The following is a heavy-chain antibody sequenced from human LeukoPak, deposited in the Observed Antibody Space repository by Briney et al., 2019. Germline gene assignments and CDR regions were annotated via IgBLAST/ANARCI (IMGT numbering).Heavy chain of an antibody. CDR3: AGTRRYCSGGSCYNWFDP. Sequence: SQTLSLTCTVSGGSISSDTYYWSWIRQPAGKGQEWIGRIYASGNSNYNASLKSRVTISIDTSNNQFSLRLSSVIASDTAVYYCAGTRRYCSGGSCYNWFDPWGQGTLVTVSS. J-gene: IGHJ5*02. V-gene: IGHV4-61*02. CDR2: IYASGNS. D-gene: IGHD2-15*01. CDR1: GGSISSDTYY.